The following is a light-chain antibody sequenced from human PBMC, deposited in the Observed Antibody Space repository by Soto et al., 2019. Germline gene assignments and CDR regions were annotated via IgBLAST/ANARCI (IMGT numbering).Light chain of an antibody. Sequence: DIPMTQSPSTLSASVGDRVTITCRASQSVGSWLAWYQQKPGKAPKLLIYKASRLESGVPSRFSGSESGTEFTPTISNLQPDDFATYYCQQYHKFWTFGQGTKVEIK. V-gene: IGKV1-5*03. CDR1: QSVGSW. CDR3: QQYHKFWT. J-gene: IGKJ1*01. CDR2: KAS.